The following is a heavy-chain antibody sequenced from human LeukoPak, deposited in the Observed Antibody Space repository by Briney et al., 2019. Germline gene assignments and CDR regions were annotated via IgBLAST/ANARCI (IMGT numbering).Heavy chain of an antibody. CDR3: ASLRGISGGNRIFDY. CDR2: INPNSGGT. J-gene: IGHJ4*02. Sequence: ASVKVSCKASGYTFTGYYMHWVRQAPGQGLEWMGWINPNSGGTNYAQKFQGRVTMTRDTSISTAYMELSRLRSDDTAVYYSASLRGISGGNRIFDYWGQGTLVTVSS. D-gene: IGHD4-23*01. V-gene: IGHV1-2*02. CDR1: GYTFTGYY.